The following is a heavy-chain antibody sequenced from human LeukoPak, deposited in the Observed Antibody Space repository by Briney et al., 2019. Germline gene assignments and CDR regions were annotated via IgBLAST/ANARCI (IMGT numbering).Heavy chain of an antibody. Sequence: QPGGSLRLSCAASGFTFSSYAMSWVRQAPGKGLEWVSAISGSGGSTYYADSVKGRFTISRDNSKNTLYLQMSSLRAEDTAVYYCGSGRDSGYDVQTPFDYWGQGTLVTVSS. CDR3: GSGRDSGYDVQTPFDY. CDR2: ISGSGGST. D-gene: IGHD5-12*01. CDR1: GFTFSSYA. J-gene: IGHJ4*02. V-gene: IGHV3-23*01.